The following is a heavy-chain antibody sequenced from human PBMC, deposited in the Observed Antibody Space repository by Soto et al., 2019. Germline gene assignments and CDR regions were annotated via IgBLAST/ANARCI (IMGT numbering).Heavy chain of an antibody. CDR2: INTYSDRT. CDR3: ARDYTGRGYFDH. CDR1: GYAFINYG. V-gene: IGHV1-18*04. D-gene: IGHD2-8*02. J-gene: IGHJ4*02. Sequence: GASVKVSCKASGYAFINYGSSWVRQAPGQGLEWLGWINTYSDRTNYAQEFQGRVSMTTEKSTSTVYMELRSLRSGDTALYYCARDYTGRGYFDHWGQGSLVTSPQ.